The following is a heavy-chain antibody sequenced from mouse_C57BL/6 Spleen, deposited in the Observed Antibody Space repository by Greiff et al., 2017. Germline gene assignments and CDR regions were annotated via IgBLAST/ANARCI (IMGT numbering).Heavy chain of an antibody. J-gene: IGHJ4*01. V-gene: IGHV1-80*01. Sequence: QVQLQQSGAELVKPGASVKISCKASGYAFSSYWMNWVKQRPGKGLEWIGQIYPGDGNTNYNGKFKGKATLTADKSSSPAYMQLSSLTSEDLAVYFCASTYYMDAMDYWGQGTSVTVSS. CDR1: GYAFSSYW. CDR2: IYPGDGNT. D-gene: IGHD2-12*01. CDR3: ASTYYMDAMDY.